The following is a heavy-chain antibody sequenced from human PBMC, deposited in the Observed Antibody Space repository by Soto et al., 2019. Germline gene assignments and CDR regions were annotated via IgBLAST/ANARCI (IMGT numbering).Heavy chain of an antibody. CDR3: ARVGYSYGYGGVHY. V-gene: IGHV3-53*01. CDR2: IYSGGST. Sequence: PGGSLRLSCAASGFTVSSNYMSWVRQAPGKGLEWVSVIYSGGSTYYADSVKGRFTISRDNSKNTLYLQMNSLRAEDTAVYYCARVGYSYGYGGVHYWGQGTLVTVSS. J-gene: IGHJ4*02. CDR1: GFTVSSNY. D-gene: IGHD5-18*01.